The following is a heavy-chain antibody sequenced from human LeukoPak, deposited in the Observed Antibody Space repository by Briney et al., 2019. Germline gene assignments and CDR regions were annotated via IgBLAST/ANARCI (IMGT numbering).Heavy chain of an antibody. D-gene: IGHD3-3*01. CDR2: IKQDGSEK. CDR3: ARGGFWSGKGEKIDY. CDR1: GFTFSSYW. J-gene: IGHJ4*02. Sequence: GGSLRLSCAASGFTFSSYWTSWVRQAPGKGLEWVANIKQDGSEKYYVDSVKGRFTISRDNAKNSLYLQMNSLRAEDTAVYYCARGGFWSGKGEKIDYWGQGTLVTVSS. V-gene: IGHV3-7*01.